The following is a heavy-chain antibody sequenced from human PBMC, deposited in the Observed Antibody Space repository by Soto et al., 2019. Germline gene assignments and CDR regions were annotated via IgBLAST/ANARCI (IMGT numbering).Heavy chain of an antibody. D-gene: IGHD6-6*01. J-gene: IGHJ4*02. CDR2: IIPIFGTA. CDR1: GGTFSSYA. CDR3: ARFEYSSSSAHFDY. Sequence: GASVKVSCKASGGTFSSYAISWVRQAPGQGLEWMGGIIPIFGTANYAQKFQGRVTITADESTSTAYMELSSLRSEDTAVYYCARFEYSSSSAHFDYWGQGTLVTVSS. V-gene: IGHV1-69*13.